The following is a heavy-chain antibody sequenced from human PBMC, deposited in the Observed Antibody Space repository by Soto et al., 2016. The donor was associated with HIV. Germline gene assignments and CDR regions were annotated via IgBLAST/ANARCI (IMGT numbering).Heavy chain of an antibody. CDR1: GFTFGNAW. J-gene: IGHJ4*02. D-gene: IGHD3-9*01. CDR3: ATDPSLTY. CDR2: IKSKIKDGTT. Sequence: EVQLVESGGGLVKPGGSLRLSCTASGFTFGNAWMNWVRQAPGKGLEWVGRIKSKIKDGTTDYAAPVKGRFTISRDDSKNTLFLQMNSLKTDDTAVYYCATDPSLTYWGQGTLVTVSS. V-gene: IGHV3-15*01.